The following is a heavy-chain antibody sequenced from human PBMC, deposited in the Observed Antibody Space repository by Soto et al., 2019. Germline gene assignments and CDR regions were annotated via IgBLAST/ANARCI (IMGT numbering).Heavy chain of an antibody. J-gene: IGHJ4*02. CDR2: FDLENGDT. Sequence: ASEKVSCNVSGSTLTELSIHWVRQAPGEGREWMGGFDLENGDTIYAQRFKGRVTMTEESSADTPYMELSSLRSEDTAVYYCAIGLRSSNQFDHCGQETMVAVYS. V-gene: IGHV1-24*01. CDR3: AIGLRSSNQFDH. CDR1: GSTLTELS. D-gene: IGHD6-13*01.